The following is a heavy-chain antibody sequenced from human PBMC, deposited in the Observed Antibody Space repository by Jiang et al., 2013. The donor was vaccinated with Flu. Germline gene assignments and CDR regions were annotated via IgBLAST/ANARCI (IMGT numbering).Heavy chain of an antibody. V-gene: IGHV4-38-2*01. Sequence: LLKPSETLSLTCAVSGYSISSGYYWGWIRQPPGKGLEWIGSIYHSGSTYYNPSLKSRVTISVDTSKNQFSLKLSSVTAADTAVYYCARVSSEWLFLGWFDPWGQGTLVTVSS. D-gene: IGHD3-3*01. J-gene: IGHJ5*02. CDR1: GYSISSGYY. CDR3: ARVSSEWLFLGWFDP. CDR2: IYHSGST.